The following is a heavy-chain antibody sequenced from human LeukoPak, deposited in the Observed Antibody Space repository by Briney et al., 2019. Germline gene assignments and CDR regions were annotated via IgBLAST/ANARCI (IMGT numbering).Heavy chain of an antibody. J-gene: IGHJ4*02. D-gene: IGHD3-16*01. V-gene: IGHV3-7*01. Sequence: PGVSLRLSCAASGFTFSHYWMSWARRAPGKGLEWVANKKQDGSETHYVDSVRGRFTISRDNAKKSLYLQMNSLRAEETAVYYCARGFWGSYRVDYFDYWGQGTLVTVSS. CDR1: GFTFSHYW. CDR3: ARGFWGSYRVDYFDY. CDR2: KKQDGSET.